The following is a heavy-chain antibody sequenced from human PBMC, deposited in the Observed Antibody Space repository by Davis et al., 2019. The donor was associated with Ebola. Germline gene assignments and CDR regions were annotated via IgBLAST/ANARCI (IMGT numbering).Heavy chain of an antibody. CDR1: GGSMSSYY. CDR3: ARTPQYTSYGSYFDY. J-gene: IGHJ4*02. D-gene: IGHD1-26*01. V-gene: IGHV4-59*01. Sequence: GSLRLSCTVSGGSMSSYYWSWIRQPPGKGLEWIGNIYYGGTTNYHPSLKSRVTISGDTSKNQFSLNVNSVTAADTAMYYCARTPQYTSYGSYFDYWGQGALVTVSS. CDR2: IYYGGTT.